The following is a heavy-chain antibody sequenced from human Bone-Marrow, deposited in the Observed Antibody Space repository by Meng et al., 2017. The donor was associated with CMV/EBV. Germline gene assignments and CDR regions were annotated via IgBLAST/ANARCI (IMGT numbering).Heavy chain of an antibody. CDR1: GFTFSSYE. D-gene: IGHD3-3*01. CDR3: ARGMEWLSPMDV. CDR2: ISSSGSTI. Sequence: GGSLRLSCAASGFTFSSYEMNWVRQAPGKGLEWVSYISSSGSTIYYADSVKGRFTISRDNAKNSLYLQMNSLRAEDTAVYYCARGMEWLSPMDVWGQGPTVPVSS. J-gene: IGHJ6*02. V-gene: IGHV3-48*03.